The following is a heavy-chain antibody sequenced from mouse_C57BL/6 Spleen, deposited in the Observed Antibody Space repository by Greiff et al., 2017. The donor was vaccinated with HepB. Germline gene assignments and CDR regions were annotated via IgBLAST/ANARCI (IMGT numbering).Heavy chain of an antibody. D-gene: IGHD2-5*01. CDR3: TTGYRNYSFDY. V-gene: IGHV14-1*01. Sequence: VQLQQSGAELVRPGASVKLSCTASGFIIKDYYMHWVKQRPEQGLEWIGRIDPEDGDTEYAPKFQGKATMTADTSSNTADMQLSSLTSEDTAVYYCTTGYRNYSFDYWGQGTLVTVSA. CDR2: IDPEDGDT. J-gene: IGHJ3*01. CDR1: GFIIKDYY.